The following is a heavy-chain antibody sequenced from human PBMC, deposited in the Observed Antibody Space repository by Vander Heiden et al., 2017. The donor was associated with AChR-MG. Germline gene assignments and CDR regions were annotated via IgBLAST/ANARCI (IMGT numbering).Heavy chain of an antibody. CDR3: ARKRAARPFDY. D-gene: IGHD6-6*01. CDR2: INNSGST. V-gene: IGHV4-34*01. CDR1: GGSFTGYY. J-gene: IGHJ4*02. Sequence: QVQLQQWGAGLLKPSATLSLTCAVYGGSFTGYYWSWIRQPPGKGLEWIGEINNSGSTNYNPSLKSRVTISVDTSKNQFSLKLSSVTAADTAVYYCARKRAARPFDYWGQGTLVTVSS.